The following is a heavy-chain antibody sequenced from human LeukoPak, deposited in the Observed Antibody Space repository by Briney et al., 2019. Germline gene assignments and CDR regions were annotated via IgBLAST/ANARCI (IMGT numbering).Heavy chain of an antibody. Sequence: SETLSLTCTVSGGSISSYYWSWIRQPPGKGLEWIGYIYYSGSTNYNPSLKSRVTISVDTSKNQFSPKLSSVTAADTAVYYCARVTMIVVVRNAFDIWGQGTMVTVSS. CDR1: GGSISSYY. D-gene: IGHD3-22*01. CDR3: ARVTMIVVVRNAFDI. V-gene: IGHV4-59*12. CDR2: IYYSGST. J-gene: IGHJ3*02.